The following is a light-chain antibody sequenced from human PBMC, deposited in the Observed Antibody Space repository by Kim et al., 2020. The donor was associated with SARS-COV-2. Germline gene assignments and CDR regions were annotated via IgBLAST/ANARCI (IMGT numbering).Light chain of an antibody. CDR2: AAS. J-gene: IGKJ1*01. CDR1: QSVSSSY. CDR3: QQYGWSPWT. V-gene: IGKV3-20*01. Sequence: EIVLTQSPGTLSLSPGETATLSCRASQSVSSSYLAWYQQRPRQAPRLLIYAASSRAAGIPDRFSGSGSGTDFSLTISRLEAEDFAVYYCQQYGWSPWTFGQGTKVDIK.